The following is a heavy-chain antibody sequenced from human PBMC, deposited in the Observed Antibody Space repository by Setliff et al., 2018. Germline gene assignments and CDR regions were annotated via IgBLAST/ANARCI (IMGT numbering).Heavy chain of an antibody. J-gene: IGHJ4*02. D-gene: IGHD3-22*01. V-gene: IGHV1-69*02. Sequence: VKVSCKASGGTLNSYSFSWVRQAPGQGLEWMGRIIPVLDITRYSQKFQGRVTITADKSTGIIYMELTSLRSDDPAVYYCARHPPPPNYFDIGALDSWGQGTLVTVSS. CDR1: GGTLNSYS. CDR2: IIPVLDIT. CDR3: ARHPPPPNYFDIGALDS.